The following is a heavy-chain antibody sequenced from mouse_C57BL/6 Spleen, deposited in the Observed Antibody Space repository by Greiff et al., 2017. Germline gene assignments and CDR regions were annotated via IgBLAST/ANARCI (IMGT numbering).Heavy chain of an antibody. D-gene: IGHD1-1*01. J-gene: IGHJ3*01. CDR1: GYTFTDYE. Sequence: QVQLKESGAELVRPGASVTLSCKASGYTFTDYEMPWVKQTPVHGLEWIGAIDPETGGTAYNQKFKGKAILTADKSSSTAYMELRSLTSEDSAVYYCTGGYGSSQPAWFAYWGQGTLVTVSA. V-gene: IGHV1-15*01. CDR3: TGGYGSSQPAWFAY. CDR2: IDPETGGT.